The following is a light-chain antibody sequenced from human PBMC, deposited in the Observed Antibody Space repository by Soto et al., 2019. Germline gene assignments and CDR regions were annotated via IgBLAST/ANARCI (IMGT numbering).Light chain of an antibody. CDR2: EVS. CDR1: SSDVGGYNY. CDR3: CSYAGRNNFV. V-gene: IGLV2-11*01. J-gene: IGLJ1*01. Sequence: QSALTQPRSVSGSPGQSVTISCTGTSSDVGGYNYVSWYQQNPGKAPKLMIYEVSKRPSGVPDRFSGSKSDNTASLTISGLQAEDEADYYCCSYAGRNNFVFGAGTKVTVL.